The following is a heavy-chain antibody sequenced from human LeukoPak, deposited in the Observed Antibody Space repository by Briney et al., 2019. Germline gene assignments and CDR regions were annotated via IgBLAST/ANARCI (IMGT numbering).Heavy chain of an antibody. CDR2: IRDDGSYN. CDR3: AKAMTTVTPFDY. J-gene: IGHJ4*02. D-gene: IGHD4-17*01. V-gene: IGHV3-30*02. Sequence: PGWSLRLSCAASGFVFSSSGMHWVRQAPGKGLEWVAFIRDDGSYNYYAYSVKGRFTISRDSSKKTLYLQMNSLRVEDTAVYYCAKAMTTVTPFDYWGQGTLVTVSS. CDR1: GFVFSSSG.